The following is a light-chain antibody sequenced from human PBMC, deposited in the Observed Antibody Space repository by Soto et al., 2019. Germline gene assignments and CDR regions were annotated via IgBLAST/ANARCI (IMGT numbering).Light chain of an antibody. CDR2: DAS. V-gene: IGKV3-11*01. CDR1: QSVSSY. Sequence: EIVLTQSPATLSLSPGERATLSCRASQSVSSYLAWYQQKPGQAPRLLMYDASNRATGVPARFSGSGSGTDFTLTISSLEPEDFAVSYCQQHSNWYTFGQGTKLEIK. J-gene: IGKJ2*01. CDR3: QQHSNWYT.